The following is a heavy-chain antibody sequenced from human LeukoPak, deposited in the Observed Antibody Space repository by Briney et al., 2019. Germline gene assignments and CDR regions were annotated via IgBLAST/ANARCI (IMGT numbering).Heavy chain of an antibody. J-gene: IGHJ4*02. CDR3: VRLRRNSDTSGSSYYYDF. Sequence: GGSLRLSCVASGYTFSSYSINGVRHAPGKGLEGVSSISVRSNYIYYADSVRGRFSISRDDARDSLYLQMNSLRAADTAVSFCVRLRRNSDTSGSSYYYDFWGQGTLVTVSS. D-gene: IGHD3-22*01. V-gene: IGHV3-21*01. CDR1: GYTFSSYS. CDR2: ISVRSNYI.